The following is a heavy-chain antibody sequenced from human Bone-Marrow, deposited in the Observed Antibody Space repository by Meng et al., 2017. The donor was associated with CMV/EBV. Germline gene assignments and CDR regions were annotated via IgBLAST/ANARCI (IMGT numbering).Heavy chain of an antibody. J-gene: IGHJ4*02. Sequence: ASVKVSCKASGYTFTSYDINWVRQATGQGLEWMGWMNPNSGNTGYAQKFQGRVTMTRNTSISTAYMELSSLRSEDTAVYYCAKELDGDYAPLPDYWGQGTLVTVSS. CDR3: AKELDGDYAPLPDY. CDR1: GYTFTSYD. V-gene: IGHV1-8*01. CDR2: MNPNSGNT. D-gene: IGHD4-17*01.